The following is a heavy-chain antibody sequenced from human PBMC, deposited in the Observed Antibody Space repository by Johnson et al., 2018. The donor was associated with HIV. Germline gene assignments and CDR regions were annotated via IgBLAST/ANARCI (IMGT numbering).Heavy chain of an antibody. CDR2: ISGTGGTT. D-gene: IGHD1-1*01. V-gene: IGHV3-23*04. CDR1: GFTFRSYA. CDR3: ANPTGSDAFDI. Sequence: VQLVESGGGVVQPGRSVRLSCAASGFTFRSYAMSWVRQAPGRGLEWVSSISGTGGTTYYADSVKGRFTISRDNSKNTLYLQMNSLRAEDTAVYYCANPTGSDAFDIWGQGTMVTVSS. J-gene: IGHJ3*02.